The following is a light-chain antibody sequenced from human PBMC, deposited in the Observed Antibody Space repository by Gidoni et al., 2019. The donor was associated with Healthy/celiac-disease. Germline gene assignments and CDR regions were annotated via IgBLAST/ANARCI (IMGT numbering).Light chain of an antibody. Sequence: EIVLTQSPATLSLSPGERATLSCRASQSVSNYLAWYQQKPGQSPRLLIYDASNRATGIPARFSGSGSGTDFTLTISSLEPEDFAVYYCQQRSNWPSFXPXTKVDIK. J-gene: IGKJ3*01. CDR2: DAS. CDR3: QQRSNWPS. CDR1: QSVSNY. V-gene: IGKV3-11*01.